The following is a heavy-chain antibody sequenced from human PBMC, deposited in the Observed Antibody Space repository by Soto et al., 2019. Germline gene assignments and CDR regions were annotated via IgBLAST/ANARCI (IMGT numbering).Heavy chain of an antibody. CDR2: ISYDGSNK. J-gene: IGHJ6*02. V-gene: IGHV3-30*18. CDR1: GFTFSSYG. D-gene: IGHD3-9*01. CDR3: AKDQPPGYDILTGYPTLYYYYGMHV. Sequence: PGGSLRLSCAASGFTFSSYGMHWVRQAPGKGLEWVAVISYDGSNKYYADSVKGRFTISRDNSKNTLYLQMNSLRAEDTAVYYCAKDQPPGYDILTGYPTLYYYYGMHVWGQGTTVTVS.